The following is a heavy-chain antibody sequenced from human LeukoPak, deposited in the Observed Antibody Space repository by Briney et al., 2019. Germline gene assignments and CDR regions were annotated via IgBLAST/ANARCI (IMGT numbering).Heavy chain of an antibody. D-gene: IGHD5-24*01. CDR2: TYYRSKWYN. Sequence: SQTLSLTCAISGDSVSSSSAAWNWIRQSPSRGLEWLGRTYYRSKWYNDYAVSLKSRITINPDTSKNQFSLQLNSVTPEGTAVYYCTRGAPVGSSREFDYWGQGTLVTVSS. CDR3: TRGAPVGSSREFDY. J-gene: IGHJ4*02. CDR1: GDSVSSSSAA. V-gene: IGHV6-1*01.